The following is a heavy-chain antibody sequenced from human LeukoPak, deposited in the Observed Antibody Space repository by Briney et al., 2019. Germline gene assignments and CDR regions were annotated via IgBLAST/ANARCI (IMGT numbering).Heavy chain of an antibody. D-gene: IGHD4-17*01. J-gene: IGHJ4*02. CDR3: ARDLTPVTTATAADY. CDR2: ISGSGGST. V-gene: IGHV3-23*01. CDR1: GFTFSSYA. Sequence: QSGGSLRLSCAASGFTFSSYAMSWVRQAPGKGLEWVSAISGSGGSTYYADSVRGRFTISRDNSKNTLYLQMNSLRAEDTAVYYCARDLTPVTTATAADYWGQGTLVTVSS.